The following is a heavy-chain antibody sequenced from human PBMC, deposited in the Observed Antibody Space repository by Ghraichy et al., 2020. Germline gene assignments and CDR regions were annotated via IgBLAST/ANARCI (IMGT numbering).Heavy chain of an antibody. D-gene: IGHD2-21*02. J-gene: IGHJ6*02. CDR2: ISDIGRT. CDR3: AGGVVTSGPPPHFYNYYYVMDV. Sequence: PETLSLTCTVSGGSISSYYWSWIRQPPGKGLEWIGHISDIGRTNYFPSLKSRVTISVDTSKNQFSLKLRSVTAADTAVYYCAGGVVTSGPPPHFYNYYYVMDVWGQGTTVTVSS. CDR1: GGSISSYY. V-gene: IGHV4-59*01.